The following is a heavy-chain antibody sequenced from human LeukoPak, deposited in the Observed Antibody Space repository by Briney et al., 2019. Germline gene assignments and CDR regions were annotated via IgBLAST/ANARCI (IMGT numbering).Heavy chain of an antibody. CDR1: GGSISSSSYY. J-gene: IGHJ4*02. CDR3: ARAYDSSGYYDY. V-gene: IGHV4-39*01. D-gene: IGHD3-22*01. CDR2: IYYSGST. Sequence: SETLSLTCTVSGGSISSSSYYWGWLRQPPGKGLEWIGSIYYSGSTYYNPSLKSRVTISVDTSKNQFSLKLSSVTAADTAVYYCARAYDSSGYYDYWGQGTLVTVSS.